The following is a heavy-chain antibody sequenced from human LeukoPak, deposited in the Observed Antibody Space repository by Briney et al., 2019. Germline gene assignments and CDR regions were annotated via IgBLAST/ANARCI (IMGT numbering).Heavy chain of an antibody. D-gene: IGHD1-26*01. CDR1: GFTFSSYW. J-gene: IGHJ2*01. CDR2: INSDGSIT. V-gene: IGHV3-74*01. CDR3: AGYFDSGIRGPHWYFDP. Sequence: PGGSLRLSCAASGFTFSSYWMHWVRQAPGKGLVWVSRINSDGSITTYADSVKGRFTISRDDAKNTLFLQVNSLRVEDTAVYYCAGYFDSGIRGPHWYFDPWGRGTLVTVSS.